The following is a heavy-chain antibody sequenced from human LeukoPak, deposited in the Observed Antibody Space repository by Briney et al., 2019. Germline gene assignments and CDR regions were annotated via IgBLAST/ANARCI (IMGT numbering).Heavy chain of an antibody. CDR2: IYHSGST. V-gene: IGHV4-4*02. CDR1: GXSISSNYW. D-gene: IGHD1-26*01. J-gene: IGHJ4*02. Sequence: PSGTLSLTCAVSGXSISSNYWWSWVRQPPGKGLEWIGEIYHSGSTNYNPSLKSRVTISIDKSKNQFSLKLSSVTATDTAVYFCARLTPSGISDWGQGNLVTVSS. CDR3: ARLTPSGISD.